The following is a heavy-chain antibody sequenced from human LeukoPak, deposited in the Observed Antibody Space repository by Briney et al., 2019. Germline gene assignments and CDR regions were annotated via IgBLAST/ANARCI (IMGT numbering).Heavy chain of an antibody. CDR3: ARQFNRDGSDNYVTYYFDF. J-gene: IGHJ4*02. Sequence: GESLKISCKGSGYSFTTYWIGWVRQMPGKGLEWLGIIYPGDSDTRYSPSFQGQVTISADKSISTAYLQWSSLKASDTAMYYCARQFNRDGSDNYVTYYFDFWGQGTLVTVSS. V-gene: IGHV5-51*01. D-gene: IGHD5-24*01. CDR2: IYPGDSDT. CDR1: GYSFTTYW.